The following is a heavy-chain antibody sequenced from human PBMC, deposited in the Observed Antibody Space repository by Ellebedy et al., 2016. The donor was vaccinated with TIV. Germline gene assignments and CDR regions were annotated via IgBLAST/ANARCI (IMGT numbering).Heavy chain of an antibody. J-gene: IGHJ4*02. Sequence: GGSLRLXXAASGFSFSTFEMSWVRQAPGKGLEWVAFIGSTGDRTEYAESVKGRFTISRDNSENTLYLQMSSLRAEDTAIYNCVKGGWLVDWGQGTLVTVSS. CDR1: GFSFSTFE. V-gene: IGHV3-23*01. D-gene: IGHD6-19*01. CDR2: IGSTGDRT. CDR3: VKGGWLVD.